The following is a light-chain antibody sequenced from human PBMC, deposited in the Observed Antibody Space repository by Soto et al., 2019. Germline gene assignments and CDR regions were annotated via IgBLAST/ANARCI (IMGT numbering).Light chain of an antibody. CDR1: QTVRNNY. CDR2: GAS. CDR3: QHYGGPVGYT. J-gene: IGKJ2*01. Sequence: EIVLTQSPNTLSLSPGDRAALSCRASQTVRNNYVAWYQQKPGQAPKLLIYGASSRATDIPGRFSGSGSGTDFALTISRLEPEDFAVDYCQHYGGPVGYTFGQGTKLEIK. V-gene: IGKV3-20*01.